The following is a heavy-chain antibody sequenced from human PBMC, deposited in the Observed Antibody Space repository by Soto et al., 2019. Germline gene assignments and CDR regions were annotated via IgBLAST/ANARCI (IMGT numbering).Heavy chain of an antibody. J-gene: IGHJ4*02. CDR3: ARELYYYDSSGYFY. V-gene: IGHV3-30-3*01. D-gene: IGHD3-22*01. Sequence: VGSLRLSCAASGFTFSSYAMHWVRQAPGKGLEWVAVISYDGSNKYYADSVKGRFTISRDNSKNTLYLQMNSLRAEDTAVYYCARELYYYDSSGYFYWGQGTLVTVSS. CDR1: GFTFSSYA. CDR2: ISYDGSNK.